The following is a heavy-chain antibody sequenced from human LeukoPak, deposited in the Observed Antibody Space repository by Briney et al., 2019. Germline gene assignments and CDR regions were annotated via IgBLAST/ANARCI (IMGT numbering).Heavy chain of an antibody. D-gene: IGHD1-1*01. CDR1: GYSISSDYY. V-gene: IGHV4-38-2*01. J-gene: IGHJ4*02. CDR3: TRVGWNAGQYFFDH. CDR2: IYYSGST. Sequence: KPSETLCLTCAVSGYSISSDYYWGWLRQAPGKGLEWIGTIYYSGSTYYNPSLKSRVTISVDTSKNHFSLKLTSVTAAATAVYYCTRVGWNAGQYFFDHWGQGALVTVSS.